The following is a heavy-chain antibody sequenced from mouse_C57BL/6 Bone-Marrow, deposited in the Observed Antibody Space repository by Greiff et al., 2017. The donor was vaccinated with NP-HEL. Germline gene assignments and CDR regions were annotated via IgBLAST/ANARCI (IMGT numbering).Heavy chain of an antibody. V-gene: IGHV1-15*01. Sequence: VQLQQSGAELVRPGASVTLSCKASGYTFTDYEMHWVKQTPVHGLEWIGAIDPETGGTAYNQKFKGKAILTADKSSSTAYMELRSLTSEDSAVYYCTEDRGAYGSSYEAWFAYWGQGTLVTVSA. J-gene: IGHJ3*01. CDR1: GYTFTDYE. CDR3: TEDRGAYGSSYEAWFAY. CDR2: IDPETGGT. D-gene: IGHD1-1*01.